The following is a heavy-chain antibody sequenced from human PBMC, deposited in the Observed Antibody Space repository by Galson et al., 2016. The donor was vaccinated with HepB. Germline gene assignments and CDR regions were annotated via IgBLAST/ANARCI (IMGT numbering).Heavy chain of an antibody. CDR2: MYYSGST. V-gene: IGHV4-31*03. D-gene: IGHD4-17*01. Sequence: TLSLTCTVSGDSISSGGFYWSWIRQHPGKGLEWIGYMYYSGSTYYNPSLKSRVTISIDTSKNQFSLKLSSVTAADTAVYYCARDRFSNYADYQPAFDLWGQGTKVTVSS. J-gene: IGHJ3*01. CDR1: GDSISSGGFY. CDR3: ARDRFSNYADYQPAFDL.